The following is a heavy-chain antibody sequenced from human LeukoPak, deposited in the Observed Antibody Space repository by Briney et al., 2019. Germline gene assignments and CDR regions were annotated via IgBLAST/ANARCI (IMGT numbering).Heavy chain of an antibody. CDR3: LQAEDGIRDFGWLSSTFIDY. CDR2: IPYDGSSK. J-gene: IGHJ4*01. CDR1: GFTFSSYA. V-gene: IGHV3-30-3*01. Sequence: QSGRSLRLSCAASGFTFSSYAMHWVREAPGTGLAWVAVIPYDGSSKYSADSVKGRFTISRDNSNNTLYLQMNSLRAEDTAVYFFLQAEDGIRDFGWLSSTFIDYWGQGTLVTVSS. D-gene: IGHD3-9*01.